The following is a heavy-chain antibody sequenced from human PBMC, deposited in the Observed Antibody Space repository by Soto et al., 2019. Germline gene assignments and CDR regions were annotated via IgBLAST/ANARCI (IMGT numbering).Heavy chain of an antibody. CDR1: GFTFSSYG. CDR2: ISYDGSNK. D-gene: IGHD3-9*01. Sequence: GGSLRLSCAASGFTFSSYGMHWVRQAPGKGLEWVAVISYDGSNKYYADSVKGRFTISRDNSKNTLYLQMNSLRAEDTAVYYCAKVYLLRYFDWLLPDYWGQGTLVPVSS. CDR3: AKVYLLRYFDWLLPDY. V-gene: IGHV3-30*18. J-gene: IGHJ4*02.